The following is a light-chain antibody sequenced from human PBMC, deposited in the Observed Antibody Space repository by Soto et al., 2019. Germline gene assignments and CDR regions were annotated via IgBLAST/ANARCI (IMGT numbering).Light chain of an antibody. J-gene: IGLJ2*01. CDR3: CSYAGSYTHVV. CDR1: SSDVGGYNY. CDR2: DVS. Sequence: QSVLTQPRSVSGSPGQSVTISCTGTSSDVGGYNYVSWYQQHPGKAPKLMIYDVSKRPSGVPDRFSGSKSGNTASLTISGLQAEDEAYYYCCSYAGSYTHVVFGGGTKLTVL. V-gene: IGLV2-11*01.